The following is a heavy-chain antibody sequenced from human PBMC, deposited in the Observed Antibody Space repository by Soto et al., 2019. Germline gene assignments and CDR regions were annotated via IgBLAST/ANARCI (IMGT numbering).Heavy chain of an antibody. CDR2: ISSSSSYI. J-gene: IGHJ4*02. CDR1: GFTFSSYS. V-gene: IGHV3-21*01. Sequence: GALRLSCAASGFTFSSYSMNWVRQAPGKGLEWVSSISSSSSYIYYADSVKGRFTISRDNAKNSLYLQMNSLRAEDTAVYYCARVPTPASSSLDYWGQGTLVTVSS. D-gene: IGHD6-13*01. CDR3: ARVPTPASSSLDY.